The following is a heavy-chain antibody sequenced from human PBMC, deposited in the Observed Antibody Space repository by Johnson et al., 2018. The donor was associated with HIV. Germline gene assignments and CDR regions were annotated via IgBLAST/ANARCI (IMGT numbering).Heavy chain of an antibody. V-gene: IGHV3-30-3*01. J-gene: IGHJ3*02. CDR1: GFTFSSYT. D-gene: IGHD6-19*01. CDR2: ISYDGSNK. CDR3: TYSRAWSPGAFDI. Sequence: HVQLVESGGGVVQPGRSLRLSCAASGFTFSSYTMHWVRQAPGKGLEWVAVISYDGSNKYYADSVKGRFTISRDNSKNTLYLQMNSLRAEDTAVFYCTYSRAWSPGAFDIWGQGTMVTVSS.